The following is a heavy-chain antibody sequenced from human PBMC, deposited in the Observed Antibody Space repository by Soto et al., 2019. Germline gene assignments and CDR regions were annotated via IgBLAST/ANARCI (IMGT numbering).Heavy chain of an antibody. CDR3: ATLNYFDY. Sequence: GGSLRLSCAASGFTFSSYGMHWVRQAPGKGLEWVAVISYDGSNKYYADSVKGRFTISRDNSKNTLYLQMNSLRAEDTAVYYCATLNYFDYWGQGTLVTVSS. CDR1: GFTFSSYG. V-gene: IGHV3-30*03. J-gene: IGHJ4*02. CDR2: ISYDGSNK.